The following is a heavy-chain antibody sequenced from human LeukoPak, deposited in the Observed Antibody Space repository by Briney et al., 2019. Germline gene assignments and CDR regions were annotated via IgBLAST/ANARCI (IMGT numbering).Heavy chain of an antibody. CDR3: AKGPEAKYESGWYPHYFDD. Sequence: GGSLRLSCAASGFIFSTYAVTWVRQAPGKGVEWVSRISGSMEKIYYLDSVKGRFTISRGNFRNMLYLQMNSLRVDDTAVYYCAKGPEAKYESGWYPHYFDDWGQGTLVTVSS. CDR1: GFIFSTYA. V-gene: IGHV3-23*01. D-gene: IGHD6-19*01. J-gene: IGHJ4*02. CDR2: ISGSMEKI.